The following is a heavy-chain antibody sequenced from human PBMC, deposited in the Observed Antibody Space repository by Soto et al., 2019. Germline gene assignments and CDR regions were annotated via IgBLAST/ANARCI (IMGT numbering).Heavy chain of an antibody. CDR2: IKPDGSAT. J-gene: IGHJ4*02. CDR3: ARAGYCGPGCDYYFDY. V-gene: IGHV3-7*01. D-gene: IGHD5-12*01. CDR1: GFTIGSYW. Sequence: EVQLVESGGGLVQPGGSLRLSCAVSGFTIGSYWMIWVRLIPGKGLAWVADIKPDGSATYYVDSVKGRFTISRDNAKNSLYLQMNSLRVEDTSVYYCARAGYCGPGCDYYFDYWGQGTLVTVSS.